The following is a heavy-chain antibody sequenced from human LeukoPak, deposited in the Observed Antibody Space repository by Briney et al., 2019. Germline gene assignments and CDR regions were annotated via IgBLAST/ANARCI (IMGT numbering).Heavy chain of an antibody. CDR2: TDPGGSEA. V-gene: IGHV3-7*01. CDR3: VRATGGAGY. J-gene: IGHJ4*02. Sequence: GSSMRLFSVASGVSFSDHWLTWVSQAPGKRLQWVAITDPGGSEAYYVDSVKGRFTISRDTAKNPVYLQVTTLRVEDTAIYYCVRATGGAGYWGQGTLVTVSS. CDR1: GVSFSDHW. D-gene: IGHD1-26*01.